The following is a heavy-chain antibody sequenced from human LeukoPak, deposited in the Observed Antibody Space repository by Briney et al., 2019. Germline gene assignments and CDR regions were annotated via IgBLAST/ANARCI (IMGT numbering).Heavy chain of an antibody. J-gene: IGHJ6*02. V-gene: IGHV1-46*01. D-gene: IGHD6-19*01. CDR1: GYTFTSYY. CDR2: INPSGGSK. CDR3: ARDLGGIAVAGPSYYGMYA. Sequence: ASVKVSCEASGYTFTSYYMYWVRQAPGQGLEWMAIINPSGGSKNYAQKFQGRVTMTRDTSTSTVYMELSSLRSEDTAVYYCARDLGGIAVAGPSYYGMYAWGQGAPVTVSS.